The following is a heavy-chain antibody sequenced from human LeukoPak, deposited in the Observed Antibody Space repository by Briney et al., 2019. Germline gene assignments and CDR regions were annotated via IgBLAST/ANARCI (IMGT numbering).Heavy chain of an antibody. V-gene: IGHV1-3*01. Sequence: ASVKVSCKTSGYTLTNYALHWVRQAPGQRPEWMGWITAGNGNTKYSQNFQGRVTITRDTSASTAYMELSSLRSEDTAVYYCASLLGVRGVIRYYFDYWGQGTLVTVSS. J-gene: IGHJ4*02. CDR1: GYTLTNYA. D-gene: IGHD3-10*01. CDR3: ASLLGVRGVIRYYFDY. CDR2: ITAGNGNT.